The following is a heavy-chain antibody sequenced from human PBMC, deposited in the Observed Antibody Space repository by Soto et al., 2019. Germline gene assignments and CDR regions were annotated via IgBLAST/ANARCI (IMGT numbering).Heavy chain of an antibody. CDR2: IYYSGST. D-gene: IGHD4-17*01. Sequence: QVQLQESGPGLVKPSQTLSLTCTVSGGSISSGDYYWSWIRQPPGKGLEWIGYIYYSGSTYYNPSLKSRVSISVGTSENQFSLKLSSVTAADTAVYYCARDDPYGVGHDAFEIWGQGTMVTVSS. CDR3: ARDDPYGVGHDAFEI. CDR1: GGSISSGDYY. V-gene: IGHV4-30-4*01. J-gene: IGHJ3*02.